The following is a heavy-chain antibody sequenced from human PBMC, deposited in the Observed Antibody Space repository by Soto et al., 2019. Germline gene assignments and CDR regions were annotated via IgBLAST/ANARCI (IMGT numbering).Heavy chain of an antibody. CDR1: GGTFSSYA. V-gene: IGHV1-69*01. D-gene: IGHD2-15*01. Sequence: QVQLVQSGAEVKKPGSSVKVSCKASGGTFSSYAISWVRQAPGQGLEWMGGIIPIFGTANYAQKFQGRVKITADESTSTAYMELSSLRSEDTAVYYCARDRVAATTNYYYYGMDVWGQGTTVTVSS. CDR2: IIPIFGTA. J-gene: IGHJ6*02. CDR3: ARDRVAATTNYYYYGMDV.